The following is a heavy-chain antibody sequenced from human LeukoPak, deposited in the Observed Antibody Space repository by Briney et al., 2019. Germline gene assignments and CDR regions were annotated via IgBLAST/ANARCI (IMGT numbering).Heavy chain of an antibody. CDR1: GFTFSQYY. D-gene: IGHD6-19*01. CDR3: ARDDSNGIDY. J-gene: IGHJ4*02. V-gene: IGHV3-74*01. Sequence: GGALRLSCAASGFTFSQYYMYCGRQAPGKGLVSVSRIISDGGATLYADSVKGRFTISRDNAKNILYLDMNNLKTEDTAVYYCARDDSNGIDYWGQGTLVTVSS. CDR2: IISDGGAT.